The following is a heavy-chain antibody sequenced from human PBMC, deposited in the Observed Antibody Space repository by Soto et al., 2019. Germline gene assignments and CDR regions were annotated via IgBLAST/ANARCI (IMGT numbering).Heavy chain of an antibody. V-gene: IGHV3-49*03. Sequence: GGSLRLSCTASGITFGDYDMSWFRQAPGKGPEWVGFIRSKVHGGTTEYAASVKGRFTFSRDDSKSIAYLEMNSLKTEDTAVYYCIRDRYCSGGNCPIWGQGTLVTVSS. CDR2: IRSKVHGGTT. CDR1: GITFGDYD. CDR3: IRDRYCSGGNCPI. D-gene: IGHD2-15*01. J-gene: IGHJ4*02.